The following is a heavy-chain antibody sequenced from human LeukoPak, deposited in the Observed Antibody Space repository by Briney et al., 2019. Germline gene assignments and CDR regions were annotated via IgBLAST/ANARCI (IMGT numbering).Heavy chain of an antibody. CDR1: GGSFSDYY. CDR2: INHRGST. Sequence: SETLSLTCAVYGGSFSDYYWAWLRQPPGKGPEWIAAINHRGSTDYNPSLKSRVTISVDTSKKQFSLKLSSVTAADTAVYYCSREEKVGELLADFWGQGTLVTVSS. CDR3: SREEKVGELLADF. J-gene: IGHJ4*02. D-gene: IGHD1-26*01. V-gene: IGHV4-34*01.